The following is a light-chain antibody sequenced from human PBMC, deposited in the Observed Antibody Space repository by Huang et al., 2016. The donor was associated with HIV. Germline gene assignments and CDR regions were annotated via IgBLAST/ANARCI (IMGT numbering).Light chain of an antibody. V-gene: IGKV3D-15*01. CDR2: GAS. CDR3: QHYNNWPPWT. CDR1: QGVSNN. J-gene: IGKJ1*01. Sequence: DIVMTQSPATLSVSPGERATLSCRASQGVSNNIAWYQQKPGQTPRLLIHGASTRATGSAAKFSGRGSGTDFTLTITSLQPEDSAVYYCQHYNNWPPWTFGPGTQVEI.